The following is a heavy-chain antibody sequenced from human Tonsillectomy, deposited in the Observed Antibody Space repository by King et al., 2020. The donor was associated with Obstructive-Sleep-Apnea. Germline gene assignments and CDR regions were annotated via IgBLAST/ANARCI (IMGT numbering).Heavy chain of an antibody. CDR1: GFTFSNYA. Sequence: VQLVESGGGLVQPGGSLRLSCAASGFTFSNYAMTWVRQGPGKGLEWVSVIGGGGGNIYFADSVKGRFTVSRDNSKKMLYLQMNSLRAEYTALSYCVKPSHISPYPDYFPHSVQRTLVTVSS. J-gene: IGHJ1*01. CDR2: IGGGGGNI. CDR3: VKPSHISPYPDYFPH. V-gene: IGHV3-23*04.